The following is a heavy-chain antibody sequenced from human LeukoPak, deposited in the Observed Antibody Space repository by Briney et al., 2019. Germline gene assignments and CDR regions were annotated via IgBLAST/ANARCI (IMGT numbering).Heavy chain of an antibody. CDR1: GGTFSSYA. V-gene: IGHV1-69*15. CDR2: IIPIFGTA. D-gene: IGHD2-2*01. Sequence: SVKASCTASGGTFSSYAISWVRQTPRQGLEWMGRIIPIFGTATYAQNFQGRVTFTSDEATSTDYMELSSLRSEDSAVYYCARDPVYCSSTSCYLYWGQGTLGSDSS. CDR3: ARDPVYCSSTSCYLY. J-gene: IGHJ4*02.